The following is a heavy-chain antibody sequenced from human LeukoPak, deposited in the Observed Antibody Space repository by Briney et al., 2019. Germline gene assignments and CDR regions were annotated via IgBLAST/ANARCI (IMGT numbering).Heavy chain of an antibody. CDR3: ARRDVMATRRRTFDY. V-gene: IGHV4-34*01. J-gene: IGHJ4*02. CDR1: GGSFSGYY. D-gene: IGHD5-12*01. Sequence: SGTLSLTCAVYGGSFSGYYWSWIRRPPGKGLEWIGEINHRGSTNYNPSLKSRVTISVDTSKNQFSLKLSSVTAADTAVYYCARRDVMATRRRTFDYWGQGTLVTVSS. CDR2: INHRGST.